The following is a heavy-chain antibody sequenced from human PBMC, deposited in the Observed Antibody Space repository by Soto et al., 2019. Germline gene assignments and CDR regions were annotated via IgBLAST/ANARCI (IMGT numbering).Heavy chain of an antibody. Sequence: PSETLSLTCTVSGGSISSGGYYWSWIRQHPGKGLEWIGYIYYSGSTYYNPSLKSRVTISVDTSKNQFSLKLSSVTAADTAVYYCARNAVHSSGFTDYWGQGTLVTVSS. CDR2: IYYSGST. CDR1: GGSISSGGYY. CDR3: ARNAVHSSGFTDY. D-gene: IGHD6-19*01. J-gene: IGHJ4*02. V-gene: IGHV4-39*01.